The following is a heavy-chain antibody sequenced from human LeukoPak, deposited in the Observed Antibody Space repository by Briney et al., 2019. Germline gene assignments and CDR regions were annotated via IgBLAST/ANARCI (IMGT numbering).Heavy chain of an antibody. CDR2: ISAYNGNT. J-gene: IGHJ3*02. V-gene: IGHV1-18*01. Sequence: GASVKVSCKASGYTFTSYGISWVRQAPGQGLEWMGWISAYNGNTNYAQKLQGRVTMTTDTSTSTAYMELRSLRSDDTAVYYCASCVCCSTSCTDAFDIWGQGTMVTVSS. CDR3: ASCVCCSTSCTDAFDI. CDR1: GYTFTSYG. D-gene: IGHD2-2*01.